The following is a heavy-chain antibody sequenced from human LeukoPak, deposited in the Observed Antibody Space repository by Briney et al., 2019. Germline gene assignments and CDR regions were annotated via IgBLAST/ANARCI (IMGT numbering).Heavy chain of an antibody. D-gene: IGHD3-10*01. J-gene: IGHJ4*02. CDR1: GFTFINYG. CDR3: ARSQLSLSLRGPFDS. CDR2: ISGRGGAT. Sequence: GGSLRLSCVASGFTFINYGMSWVRQAPGKGLEWVSGISGRGGATYSADSVKGRLTISRDNSQNTLYLHMNSLRGEDTAIYYCARSQLSLSLRGPFDSGGQGTLVTVSS. V-gene: IGHV3-23*01.